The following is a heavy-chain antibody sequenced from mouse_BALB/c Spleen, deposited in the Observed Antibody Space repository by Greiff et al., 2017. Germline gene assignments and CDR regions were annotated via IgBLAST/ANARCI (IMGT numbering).Heavy chain of an antibody. V-gene: IGHV5-6*01. CDR3: ARGANRIDY. J-gene: IGHJ2*01. D-gene: IGHD3-1*01. CDR2: ISSGGSYT. CDR1: GFTFSSYG. Sequence: EVMLVESGGDLVKPGGSLKLSCAASGFTFSSYGMSWVRQTPDKRLEWVATISSGGSYTYYPDSVKGRFTISRDNAKNTLYLQMSSLKSEDTAMYYCARGANRIDYWGQGTTLTVSS.